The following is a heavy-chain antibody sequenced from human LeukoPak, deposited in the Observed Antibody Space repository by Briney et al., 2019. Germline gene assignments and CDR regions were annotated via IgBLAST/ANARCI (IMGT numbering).Heavy chain of an antibody. CDR1: GFTFSSHW. J-gene: IGHJ4*02. V-gene: IGHV3-74*01. CDR3: AGGPPDGSGSYYPGDY. Sequence: GGSLRLSCAASGFTFSSHWMHWVRQAPGKGLVWVSRISSDGSSTSFADSVKGRFTISRDNAENTLYLHMNSLRDEDTAVYFCAGGPPDGSGSYYPGDYWGQGTLVTVSS. D-gene: IGHD3-10*01. CDR2: ISSDGSST.